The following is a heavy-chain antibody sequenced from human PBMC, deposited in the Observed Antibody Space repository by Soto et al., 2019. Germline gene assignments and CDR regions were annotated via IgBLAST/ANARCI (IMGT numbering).Heavy chain of an antibody. CDR2: ISGSGGST. CDR3: AKDEGVASYYDSSGSIDY. CDR1: GFTFSSYA. Sequence: PGGSLRLSCAASGFTFSSYAMSWVRQAPGKGLEWVSAISGSGGSTYYADSVKGRFTISRDNSKNTLYLQMNSLRAEDTAVYYCAKDEGVASYYDSSGSIDYWGQGTLVTVSS. D-gene: IGHD3-22*01. V-gene: IGHV3-23*01. J-gene: IGHJ4*02.